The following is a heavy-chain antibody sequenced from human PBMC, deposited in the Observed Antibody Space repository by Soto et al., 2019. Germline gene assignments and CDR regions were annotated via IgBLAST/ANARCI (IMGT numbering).Heavy chain of an antibody. Sequence: PSETLSLTCTVSGGSISSSSYYWGWIRQPPGKGLEWIGSIYYSGSTYYNPSLKSRVTISVDTSKKQFSLKLSSVTAADTAVYYCASTTVTEIFDYWGQGTLVTVSS. J-gene: IGHJ4*02. CDR2: IYYSGST. CDR1: GGSISSSSYY. D-gene: IGHD4-17*01. CDR3: ASTTVTEIFDY. V-gene: IGHV4-39*01.